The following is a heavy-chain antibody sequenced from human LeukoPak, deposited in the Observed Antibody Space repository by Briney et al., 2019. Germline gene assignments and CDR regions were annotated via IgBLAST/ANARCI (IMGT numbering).Heavy chain of an antibody. CDR1: GYTFTNYG. D-gene: IGHD3-10*01. V-gene: IGHV1-18*04. J-gene: IGHJ4*02. CDR3: ARDGITVVRGDRPPFDF. CDR2: ISGYNGYI. Sequence: ASVKVSCKTSGYTFTNYGITWVRRAPGQGLEWMGWISGYNGYINYAQKFQGRVTMTTDTSTSTAYMELRSLRSDDTAVYYCARDGITVVRGDRPPFDFWGQGTLVTVSS.